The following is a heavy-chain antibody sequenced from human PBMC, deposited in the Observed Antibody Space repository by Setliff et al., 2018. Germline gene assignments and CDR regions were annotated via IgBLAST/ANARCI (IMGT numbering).Heavy chain of an antibody. CDR3: ARDSRIRFTKEEGGAYYYGMDV. Sequence: SVKVSCKASGGTFRTDGFNWVRQAPGQGLEWMGRIIPVFRSASYAQKFQGRVIITLDTLTTTAYMELRSLRSDDTAVYYCARDSRIRFTKEEGGAYYYGMDVWGQGTTVTVSS. CDR2: IIPVFRSA. J-gene: IGHJ6*02. V-gene: IGHV1-69*06. CDR1: GGTFRTDG. D-gene: IGHD2-8*01.